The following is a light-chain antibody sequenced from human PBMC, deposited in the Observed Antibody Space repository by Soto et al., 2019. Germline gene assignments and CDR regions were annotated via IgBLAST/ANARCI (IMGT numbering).Light chain of an antibody. J-gene: IGLJ1*01. CDR3: ATWDDSPSVFYV. CDR2: ATD. Sequence: QSVLTQPPSASGTPGQRVTISCSGSNSNIGNNNVNWYQQLPGAAPKLLIFATDQRLSGVPARFSGSKSGTSASLAISGLQSEDEADYYCATWDDSPSVFYVFGTGTKLTVL. V-gene: IGLV1-44*01. CDR1: NSNIGNNN.